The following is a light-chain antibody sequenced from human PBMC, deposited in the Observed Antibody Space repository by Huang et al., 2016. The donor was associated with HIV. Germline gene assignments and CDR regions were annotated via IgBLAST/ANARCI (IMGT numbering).Light chain of an antibody. J-gene: IGKJ3*01. CDR2: AAS. CDR1: QSISTY. CDR3: QQTYSTLT. Sequence: DIQMTQSPSSLSASVGDRVTITCRASQSISTYLNWYQQKPGKAPKLLIYAASTVQSGVPSRFSGSGSGTDFTLTISRLQPEDVATYYCQQTYSTLTFGPGTKVDIK. V-gene: IGKV1-39*01.